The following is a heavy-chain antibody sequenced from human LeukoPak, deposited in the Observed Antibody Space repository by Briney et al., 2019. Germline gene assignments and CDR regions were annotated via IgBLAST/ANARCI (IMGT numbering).Heavy chain of an antibody. V-gene: IGHV1-69*13. CDR1: GGTSSSYG. CDR2: IIPIFGTA. CDR3: AIGPSVPSARRPELRPFDY. J-gene: IGHJ4*02. Sequence: ASVKVSCKASGGTSSSYGISWVRQAPGQGLEWMGGIIPIFGTANYAQKFQGRVTITADESTSTAYMELSSLRSEDTAVYYCAIGPSVPSARRPELRPFDYWGQGTLVTVSS. D-gene: IGHD1-26*01.